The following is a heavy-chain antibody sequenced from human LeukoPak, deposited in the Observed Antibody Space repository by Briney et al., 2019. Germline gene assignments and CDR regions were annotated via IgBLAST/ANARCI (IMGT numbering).Heavy chain of an antibody. CDR2: ITGSGGNT. D-gene: IGHD3-9*01. J-gene: IGHJ4*02. CDR3: AKWGDYDVLTGYYVSDY. V-gene: IGHV3-23*01. CDR1: GFTFSNYA. Sequence: GGSLRLSCAASGFTFSNYAMSWVRQAPGKGLEWVSAITGSGGNTYYADSVKGRFTISRDNSKNAVFLQMNSLRAEDTAVYYCAKWGDYDVLTGYYVSDYWGQGTLATVSS.